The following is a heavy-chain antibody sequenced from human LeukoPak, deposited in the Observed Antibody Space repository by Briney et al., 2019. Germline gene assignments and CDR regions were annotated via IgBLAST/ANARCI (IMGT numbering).Heavy chain of an antibody. D-gene: IGHD1-1*01. CDR1: GYSISSGYY. J-gene: IGHJ6*03. CDR2: IYHSGST. V-gene: IGHV4-38-2*02. Sequence: PSETLSLTCTVSGYSISSGYYWGWIRQPPGKGLEWIGSIYHSGSTYYNPSLKSRVTISVDTSKNQFSLKLSSVTAADTAVYYCARVWWNGKIYYYYYYMDVWGKGTTVTVSS. CDR3: ARVWWNGKIYYYYYYMDV.